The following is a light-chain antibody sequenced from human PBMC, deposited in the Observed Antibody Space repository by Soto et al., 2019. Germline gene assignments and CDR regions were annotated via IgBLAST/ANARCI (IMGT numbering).Light chain of an antibody. Sequence: DIQMTQSPSTLSASVGDRVTITCRAGQSSNTRLAWYQQKAGQAPNLLIYKASNLEIGAPSRFSGSGSGTEFTLTISSLQPDDFAAYYCQRYHRSPVTFGGGTKVEIK. CDR1: QSSNTR. V-gene: IGKV1-5*03. J-gene: IGKJ4*01. CDR2: KAS. CDR3: QRYHRSPVT.